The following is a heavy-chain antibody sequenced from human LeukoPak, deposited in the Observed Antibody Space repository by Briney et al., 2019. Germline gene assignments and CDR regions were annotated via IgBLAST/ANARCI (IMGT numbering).Heavy chain of an antibody. CDR1: GFSLSTSGMC. V-gene: IGHV2-70*11. J-gene: IGHJ3*02. D-gene: IGHD4-17*01. CDR2: IDWDDDK. CDR3: ARILTTVTHDAFDI. Sequence: SGPTLVKSTQTLTLTCTFSGFSLSTSGMCVSWIRQPPGKALEWLARIDWDDDKYYSTSLKTRLTISKDASKNQVVLTMTNMDPVDTATYYCARILTTVTHDAFDIWGQGTMVTVSS.